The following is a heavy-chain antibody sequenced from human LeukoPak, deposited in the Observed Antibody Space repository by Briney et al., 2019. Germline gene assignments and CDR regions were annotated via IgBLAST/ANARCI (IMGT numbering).Heavy chain of an antibody. V-gene: IGHV4-59*01. CDR2: IYYSGST. CDR3: ARGARGWFDP. Sequence: TGGSLRLSCTASGFTFSIYWMSWVRQAPGKGLEWIGYIYYSGSTNYNPSLKSRVTISVDTSKNQFSLKLSSVTAADTAVYYCARGARGWFDPWGQGTLVTVSS. CDR1: GFTFSIYW. J-gene: IGHJ5*02.